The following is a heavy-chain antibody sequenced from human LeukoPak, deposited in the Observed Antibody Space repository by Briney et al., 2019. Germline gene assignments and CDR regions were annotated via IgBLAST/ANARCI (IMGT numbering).Heavy chain of an antibody. CDR3: AKDGGSRITMIVVVITPLRY. Sequence: GGSLILSCAASGFTFSSYAMSWVRQAPGKGLVWVSRINSDGSSTSYADSVKGRFTISRDNAKNTLYLQMNSLRAEDTAVYYCAKDGGSRITMIVVVITPLRYWGQGTLVTVSS. CDR2: INSDGSST. V-gene: IGHV3-74*01. J-gene: IGHJ4*02. D-gene: IGHD3-22*01. CDR1: GFTFSSYA.